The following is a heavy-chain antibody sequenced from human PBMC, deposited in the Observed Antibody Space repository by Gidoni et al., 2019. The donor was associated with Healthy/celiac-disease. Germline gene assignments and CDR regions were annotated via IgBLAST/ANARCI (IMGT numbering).Heavy chain of an antibody. CDR3: AKGGGSSWSNWFDP. Sequence: EVQLLESGGGLVQPGGSLRLSCAASGFPFSSYAMSWVRQAPGKGLEWVSVIRGSGGNTYYADSGKGRFTISRDNSKNTLYLQMNSLRAEDTAVYYCAKGGGSSWSNWFDPWGQGTLVTVSS. V-gene: IGHV3-23*01. J-gene: IGHJ5*02. D-gene: IGHD6-13*01. CDR1: GFPFSSYA. CDR2: IRGSGGNT.